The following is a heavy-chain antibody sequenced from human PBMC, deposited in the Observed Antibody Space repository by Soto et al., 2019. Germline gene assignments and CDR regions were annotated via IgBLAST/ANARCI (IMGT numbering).Heavy chain of an antibody. D-gene: IGHD2-15*01. V-gene: IGHV1-8*01. Sequence: GFSVKVSCKASGYTFTSYDINWVRQATGQGLEWMGWMNPNSGNTGYAQKFQGRVTMTRNTSISTAYMKLSSLSTEDTAVYYCERGVVVRDLVSTDYGKDVSGQGAT. CDR3: ERGVVVRDLVSTDYGKDV. CDR1: GYTFTSYD. J-gene: IGHJ6*02. CDR2: MNPNSGNT.